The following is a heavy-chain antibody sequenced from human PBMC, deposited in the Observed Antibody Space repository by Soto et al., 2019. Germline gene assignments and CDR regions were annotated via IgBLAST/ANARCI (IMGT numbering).Heavy chain of an antibody. J-gene: IGHJ5*01. CDR1: GFTFSSYG. Sequence: QVQLVESGGGVVQPGRSLRLSCAASGFTFSSYGMHWVRQAPGKGLEWVAVISFDGSDKYYTDSVKGRFAISRDNSKSTLYLQMNSLRGDDTAVYYCAKAGWSYFVIPDSWGQGTLVTVST. CDR3: AKAGWSYFVIPDS. CDR2: ISFDGSDK. D-gene: IGHD1-26*01. V-gene: IGHV3-30*18.